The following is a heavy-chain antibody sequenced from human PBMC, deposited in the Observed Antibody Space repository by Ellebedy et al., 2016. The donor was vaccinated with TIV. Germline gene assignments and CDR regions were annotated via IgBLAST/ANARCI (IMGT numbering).Heavy chain of an antibody. D-gene: IGHD3-10*01. J-gene: IGHJ1*01. CDR3: TADGEILGYFEH. CDR2: IKGHSVDGAT. Sequence: GESLKISXAASGLTFNTYWMSWVRQGPGKGLEWVGRIKGHSVDGATDYAGPVKGRFIISRDDSKSTIYLQMNSLKIEDTAMYYCTADGEILGYFEHWGQGILVSVSS. CDR1: GLTFNTYW. V-gene: IGHV3-15*05.